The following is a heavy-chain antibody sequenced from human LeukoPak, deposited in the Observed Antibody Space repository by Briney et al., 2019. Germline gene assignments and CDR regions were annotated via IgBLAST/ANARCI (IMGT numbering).Heavy chain of an antibody. Sequence: SVKVSCKASGGTFSSYAISWVRQAPGQGLEWTGGIIPIFGTANYAQKFQGRVTITADKSTSTAYMELSSLRSEDTAVYYCARPMRQYYDFWSGSHDAFDIWGQGTMVTVSS. J-gene: IGHJ3*02. V-gene: IGHV1-69*06. CDR2: IIPIFGTA. D-gene: IGHD3-3*01. CDR1: GGTFSSYA. CDR3: ARPMRQYYDFWSGSHDAFDI.